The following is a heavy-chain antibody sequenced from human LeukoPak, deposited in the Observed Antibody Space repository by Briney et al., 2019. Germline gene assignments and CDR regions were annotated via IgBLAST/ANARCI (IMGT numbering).Heavy chain of an antibody. Sequence: SGGSLRLSCAASGFTFNNYAMSWVRQAPGRGLEWVSAISAGGGVTYYADSVKGRFTVSRDNSKKKVFLQMNSLRADGTAVYYCAKAGWYSAKTYATYDDAYDIWGQGTMVTVSS. V-gene: IGHV3-23*01. CDR2: ISAGGGVT. J-gene: IGHJ3*02. D-gene: IGHD1-26*01. CDR3: AKAGWYSAKTYATYDDAYDI. CDR1: GFTFNNYA.